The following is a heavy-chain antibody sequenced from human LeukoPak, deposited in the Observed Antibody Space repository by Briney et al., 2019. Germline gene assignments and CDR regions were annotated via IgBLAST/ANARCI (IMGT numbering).Heavy chain of an antibody. Sequence: SETLSLTCAVYGVSFSGYYWSWIRQPPGKGLEWIGEINHSGSTNYNPSLKSRVTISVDTSKNQFSLKLSSVTAADTAVYYCARQQWAVAGTADYWGQGTLVTVSS. CDR3: ARQQWAVAGTADY. V-gene: IGHV4-34*01. D-gene: IGHD6-19*01. CDR1: GVSFSGYY. J-gene: IGHJ4*02. CDR2: INHSGST.